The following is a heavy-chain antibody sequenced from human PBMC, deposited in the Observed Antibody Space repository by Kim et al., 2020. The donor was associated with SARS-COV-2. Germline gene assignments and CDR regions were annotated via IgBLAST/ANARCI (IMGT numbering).Heavy chain of an antibody. Sequence: SETLSLTCTVSGGSFTNYYWTWIRQSPGKGLEWIGYIHSSGSTNYNASLTSRLSMSVDTSKRQIFLRLSSVTAADTAIYYCARDFGSNSGWYYFDQWGRG. CDR1: GGSFTNYY. J-gene: IGHJ4*02. D-gene: IGHD6-19*01. V-gene: IGHV4-59*01. CDR3: ARDFGSNSGWYYFDQ. CDR2: IHSSGST.